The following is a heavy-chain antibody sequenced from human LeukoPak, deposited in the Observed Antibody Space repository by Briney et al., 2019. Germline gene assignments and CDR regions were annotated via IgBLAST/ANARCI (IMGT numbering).Heavy chain of an antibody. CDR2: IYYSGST. CDR1: GGSISSGGYY. Sequence: PSQTLSLTCTVSGGSISSGGYYWSWLRQHPGKGLEWIGYIYYSGSTNYNPSLKSRVTISVDTSKNQFSLKLSSVTAADTAVYYCARLELGVVVTPHGYFDLWGRGTLVTVSS. D-gene: IGHD2-21*02. J-gene: IGHJ2*01. V-gene: IGHV4-31*03. CDR3: ARLELGVVVTPHGYFDL.